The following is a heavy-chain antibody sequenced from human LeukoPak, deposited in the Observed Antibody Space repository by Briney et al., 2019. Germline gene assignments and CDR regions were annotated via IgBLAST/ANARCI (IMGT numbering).Heavy chain of an antibody. CDR2: IYSGGST. V-gene: IGHV3-53*01. CDR3: ARADSKAYFQH. J-gene: IGHJ1*01. CDR1: GFTFSSYW. D-gene: IGHD2-15*01. Sequence: GGSLRLSCAASGFTFSSYWMTWVRQAPGKGLEWVSVIYSGGSTYYADSVKGRFTISRDNSKNTLYLQMNSLRAEDTAVYYCARADSKAYFQHWGQGTLVTVSS.